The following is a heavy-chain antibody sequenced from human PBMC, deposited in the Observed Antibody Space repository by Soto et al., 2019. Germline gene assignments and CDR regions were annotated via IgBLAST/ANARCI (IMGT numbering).Heavy chain of an antibody. J-gene: IGHJ4*02. CDR1: GFTFSSYS. V-gene: IGHV3-21*01. CDR2: VSSSSSYI. CDR3: ARGVYSSSWYYFDY. D-gene: IGHD6-13*01. Sequence: SLRLSCAASGFTFSSYSMNWVRQAPGKGLEWVSSVSSSSSYIYYADSVKGRFTISRDNAKNSLYLQMNSLRAEDTAVYYCARGVYSSSWYYFDYWGQGTPVTVSS.